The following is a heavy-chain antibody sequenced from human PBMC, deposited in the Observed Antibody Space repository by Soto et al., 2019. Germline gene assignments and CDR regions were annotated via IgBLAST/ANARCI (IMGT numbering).Heavy chain of an antibody. CDR2: ILPIFGRT. J-gene: IGHJ4*02. CDR3: ATGGRGYSYAPRFYFEY. V-gene: IGHV1-69*01. CDR1: GAIFSSNA. Sequence: QVQLVQSGAEVKKPGSSMKVTCKASGAIFSSNAISWVRQAPGQGLEWMGGILPIFGRTNYAQKFQGRVTITADESTRTAYVELSSLKSEDTAVYYCATGGRGYSYAPRFYFEYWGQGTLVTVSS. D-gene: IGHD5-18*01.